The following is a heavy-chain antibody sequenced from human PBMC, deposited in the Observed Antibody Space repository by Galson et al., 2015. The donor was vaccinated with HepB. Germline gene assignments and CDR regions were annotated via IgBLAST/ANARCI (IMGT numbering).Heavy chain of an antibody. CDR1: GGTFSSYA. V-gene: IGHV1-2*02. Sequence: SVKVSCKASGGTFSSYAISWVRQAPGQGLEWMGWINPNSGGTNYAQKFQGRVTMTRDTSISTAYMELSRLRSDDTAVYYCARGTAVAGYFDYWGQGTLVTVSS. CDR2: INPNSGGT. J-gene: IGHJ4*02. CDR3: ARGTAVAGYFDY. D-gene: IGHD6-19*01.